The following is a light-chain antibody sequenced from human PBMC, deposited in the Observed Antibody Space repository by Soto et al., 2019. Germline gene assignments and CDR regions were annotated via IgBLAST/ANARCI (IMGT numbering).Light chain of an antibody. J-gene: IGKJ5*01. CDR3: QQYGTSSIT. CDR1: QSLNSNY. V-gene: IGKV3-20*01. Sequence: EVVLTQSPGTLCLSPGERATLSCRASQSLNSNYLAWYQQKPGQAPRLLIYGASNRATGIPDRCSGSGSGTAFALNISRLEPEDFAVYYCQQYGTSSITFGQGTRLEI. CDR2: GAS.